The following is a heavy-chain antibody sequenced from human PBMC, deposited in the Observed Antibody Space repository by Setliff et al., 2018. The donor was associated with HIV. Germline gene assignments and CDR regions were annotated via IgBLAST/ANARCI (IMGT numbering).Heavy chain of an antibody. Sequence: PSETLSLTCAVSGGSISSGSHYWSWIRQPAGKGLEWIGQIYASRNTNYNPSLKSRVTMSVDTSKNQLSLELTSVTAADTGVYYCARGRMGTRAGPLYYYYYMDVWGKGTTVTVSS. CDR1: GGSISSGSHY. D-gene: IGHD3-16*01. V-gene: IGHV4-61*09. CDR2: IYASRNT. CDR3: ARGRMGTRAGPLYYYYYMDV. J-gene: IGHJ6*03.